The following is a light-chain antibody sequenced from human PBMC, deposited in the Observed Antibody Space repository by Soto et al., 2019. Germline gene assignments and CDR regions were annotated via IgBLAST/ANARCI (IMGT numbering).Light chain of an antibody. J-gene: IGLJ1*01. CDR2: DVP. V-gene: IGLV2-14*03. CDR3: TSFTSGSIPYV. CDR1: SSDVGGYNC. Sequence: PVLIQPAPTSGPPGQSIPISCAGTSSDVGGYNCVYWNKQLTSRGPDLVIYDVPQRPSGVSDRFSGSRSGNTASLTISGLQAVDEADYYCTSFTSGSIPYVLGTGTKVTVL.